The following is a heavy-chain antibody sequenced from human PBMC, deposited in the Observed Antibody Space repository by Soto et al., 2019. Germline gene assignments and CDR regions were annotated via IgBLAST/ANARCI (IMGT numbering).Heavy chain of an antibody. J-gene: IGHJ6*02. Sequence: GASVKVSCKASGGTFSSYAISWVRRAPGQGLEWMGGIIPIFGTANYAQKFQGRVTITADESTSTAYMELSSLRSEDTAVYYCARSGYSGPTVYYYGMDVWGQGTTVTVSS. CDR1: GGTFSSYA. CDR2: IIPIFGTA. D-gene: IGHD5-12*01. CDR3: ARSGYSGPTVYYYGMDV. V-gene: IGHV1-69*13.